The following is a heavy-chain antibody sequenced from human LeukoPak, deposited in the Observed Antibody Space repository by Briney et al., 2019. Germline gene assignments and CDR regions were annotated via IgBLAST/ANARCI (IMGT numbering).Heavy chain of an antibody. D-gene: IGHD6-6*01. Sequence: PGGSLRLSCAASGFTFDDYGMNWVRQAPGKGLEWVSSISSSSSYIYYADSVKGRFTISRDNAKNSLYLQMNSLRAEDTAVYYCAREPRSSSSSRWFDPWGQGTLVTVSS. CDR2: ISSSSSYI. V-gene: IGHV3-21*01. J-gene: IGHJ5*02. CDR3: AREPRSSSSSRWFDP. CDR1: GFTFDDYG.